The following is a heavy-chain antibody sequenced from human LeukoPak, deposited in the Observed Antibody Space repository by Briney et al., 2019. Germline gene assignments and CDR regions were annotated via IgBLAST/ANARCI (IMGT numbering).Heavy chain of an antibody. V-gene: IGHV3-7*01. CDR1: GFTFSSYW. CDR2: IKQDGSEK. D-gene: IGHD3-3*01. CDR3: ARELEAGELGYFDY. J-gene: IGHJ4*02. Sequence: GGSLRLSCAASGFTFSSYWMSWVRQAPGKGLEWVANIKQDGSEKYYVDSVKGRFTISRDNAKNSLYLQMNSLRAEDTAVYYCARELEAGELGYFDYWGQGTLVTVSS.